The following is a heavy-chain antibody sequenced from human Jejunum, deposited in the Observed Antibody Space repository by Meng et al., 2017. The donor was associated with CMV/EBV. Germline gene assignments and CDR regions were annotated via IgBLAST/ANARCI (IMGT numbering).Heavy chain of an antibody. CDR2: ISGSSNDI. CDR3: ARAQDRFLAWLPDH. J-gene: IGHJ4*02. V-gene: IGHV3-21*01. CDR1: GFTFSPYG. Sequence: ASGFTFSPYGMNWVRRAPGTGLEWVSSISGSSNDIQYADSVKGRFTVSRDNARNSLYLQMNSLRAEDTAVYYCARAQDRFLAWLPDHWGQGTLVTVSS. D-gene: IGHD3-3*01.